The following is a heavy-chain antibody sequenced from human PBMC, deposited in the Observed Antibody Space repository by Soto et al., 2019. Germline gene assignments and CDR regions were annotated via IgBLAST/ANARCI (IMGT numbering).Heavy chain of an antibody. CDR1: GFTFSNYW. D-gene: IGHD3-10*01. V-gene: IGHV3-74*01. CDR3: AREPLDRYYYGSGSYYNQVGYYYYMDV. CDR2: INSDGGST. Sequence: GGSLRLSCAASGFTFSNYWMHWVRQAPGKGLVWVSRINSDGGSTNYADSVKGRFTISRDNAKNTLHLQMNSLRAEDTAVYYCAREPLDRYYYGSGSYYNQVGYYYYMDVWGKGTTVTVSS. J-gene: IGHJ6*03.